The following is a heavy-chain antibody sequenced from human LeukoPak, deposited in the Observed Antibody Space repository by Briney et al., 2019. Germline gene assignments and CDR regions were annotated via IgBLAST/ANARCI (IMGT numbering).Heavy chain of an antibody. V-gene: IGHV3-74*01. CDR1: GLTFSTYW. CDR2: IKFDGSLA. CDR3: VTGHYDSRMYFDL. J-gene: IGHJ2*01. Sequence: PGGSLRLSCTGSGLTFSTYWVHWVRQAPGKGLVWVSQIKFDGSLASYADSVKGRFTISRDNAKNTVYLQMNSLGTEDTAVYYCVTGHYDSRMYFDLWGRGALVTVSS. D-gene: IGHD3-22*01.